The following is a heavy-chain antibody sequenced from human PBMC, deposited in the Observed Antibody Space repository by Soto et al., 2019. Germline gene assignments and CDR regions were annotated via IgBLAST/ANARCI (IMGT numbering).Heavy chain of an antibody. D-gene: IGHD3-10*01. CDR2: ISYDGSNK. J-gene: IGHJ6*02. Sequence: QVQLVESGGGVVQPGRSLRLSCAASGFTFSSYAMHWVRQAPGKGLEWVAVISYDGSNKYYADSVKGRFTISRDNSKNTLYLQMNSLRAEDTAVYYCASQTRGVIIAAYYYYGMYVWGQGTTVTVSS. CDR3: ASQTRGVIIAAYYYYGMYV. V-gene: IGHV3-30-3*01. CDR1: GFTFSSYA.